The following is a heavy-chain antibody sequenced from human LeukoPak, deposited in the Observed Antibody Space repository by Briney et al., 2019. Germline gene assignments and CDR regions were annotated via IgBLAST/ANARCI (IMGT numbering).Heavy chain of an antibody. J-gene: IGHJ6*02. V-gene: IGHV1-8*02. CDR1: GYPFTGYY. CDR2: MNPNSGNT. D-gene: IGHD3-3*01. Sequence: SVKVSCKASGYPFTGYYMHWVRQAPGQGLEWMGWMNPNSGNTGYAQKFQGRVTMTRNTSISTAYMELSSLRSEDTAVYYCARGPPGKYYDFWSGYPRGMDVWGQGTTVTVSS. CDR3: ARGPPGKYYDFWSGYPRGMDV.